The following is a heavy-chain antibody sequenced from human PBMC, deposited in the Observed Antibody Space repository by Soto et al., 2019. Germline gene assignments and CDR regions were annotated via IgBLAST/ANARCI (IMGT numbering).Heavy chain of an antibody. D-gene: IGHD1-26*01. V-gene: IGHV1-18*01. CDR1: GYTFISYA. CDR2: VSAEDGST. Sequence: QAQLVQSGPEVKQPGASVKISCKASGYTFISYAISWVRQAPGQGLQWMGWVSAEDGSTNYAERIQGRVTMTTDTHTNTAYMELRSLRYDDTAVYYCARDPRIPRYSRRGGGLDPWGQGTPVTVSS. J-gene: IGHJ5*02. CDR3: ARDPRIPRYSRRGGGLDP.